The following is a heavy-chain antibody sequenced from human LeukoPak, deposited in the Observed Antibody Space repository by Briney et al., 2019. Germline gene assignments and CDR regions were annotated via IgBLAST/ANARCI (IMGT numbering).Heavy chain of an antibody. CDR3: ARDPGDNWNDMDY. V-gene: IGHV1-2*06. D-gene: IGHD1-1*01. J-gene: IGHJ4*02. Sequence: GSVKVSCKASGGTFSSYAISWVRQAPGQGLEWMGRINPNSGGTNYAQKFQGRVTMTRDTSISTAYMELSRLRSDDTAVYYCARDPGDNWNDMDYWGQGTLVTVSS. CDR2: INPNSGGT. CDR1: GGTFSSYA.